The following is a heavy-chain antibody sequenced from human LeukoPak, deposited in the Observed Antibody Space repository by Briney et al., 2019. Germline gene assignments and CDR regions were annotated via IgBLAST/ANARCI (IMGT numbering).Heavy chain of an antibody. Sequence: KASETLSLTCTVSGGSISSYYWSWIRQPAGKGLEWIGRIYTSGSTNYNPSLKSRVTMSVDTSKNQFSLKLTSVTAADTAVYYCARSGLRSTSSPFDYWGQGTLVTVSS. CDR2: IYTSGST. V-gene: IGHV4-4*07. D-gene: IGHD2-2*01. CDR1: GGSISSYY. CDR3: ARSGLRSTSSPFDY. J-gene: IGHJ4*02.